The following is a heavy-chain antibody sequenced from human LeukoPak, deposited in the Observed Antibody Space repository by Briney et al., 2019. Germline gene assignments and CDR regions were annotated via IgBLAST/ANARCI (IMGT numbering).Heavy chain of an antibody. CDR1: GFTFSSYA. CDR3: ARAAWDY. J-gene: IGHJ4*02. Sequence: GGSLRLSCAASGFTFSSYAMNWVRQAPGKGLEWVSVIYNTGGTYYADSVKGRFTISRDISKNRVYLQMNSLRVEDTAVYYCARAAWDYWGQGTLVTVSS. V-gene: IGHV3-53*01. CDR2: IYNTGGT.